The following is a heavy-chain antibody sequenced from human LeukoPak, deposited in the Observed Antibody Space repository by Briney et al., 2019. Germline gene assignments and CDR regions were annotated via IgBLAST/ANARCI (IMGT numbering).Heavy chain of an antibody. CDR1: GGSISSGGYY. J-gene: IGHJ4*02. V-gene: IGHV4-31*03. CDR3: ARGPHITPLDY. D-gene: IGHD1-20*01. CDR2: IYYSGST. Sequence: SETLSLTCTVSGGSISSGGYYWSWIPQHPGKGLEWIGYIYYSGSTYYNPSLKSRVTISVDTSKNHLSLKLSSVTAADTAVYYCARGPHITPLDYWGQGTLVTVSS.